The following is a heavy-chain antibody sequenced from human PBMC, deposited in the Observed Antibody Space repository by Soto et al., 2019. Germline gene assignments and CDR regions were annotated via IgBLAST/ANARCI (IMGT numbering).Heavy chain of an antibody. CDR2: SIPIFGTA. J-gene: IGHJ6*02. CDR3: ARGGSSGRRHGMDV. CDR1: GGTFSSYA. D-gene: IGHD3-22*01. Sequence: QVQLVQSGAEVKKPGSSVKVSCKASGGTFSSYAISWVRQAPGQGLEWMGGSIPIFGTANYAQKFQGRVTITADKSTSTAYMELSSLRSEDTAVYYGARGGSSGRRHGMDVWGQGTTVTVSS. V-gene: IGHV1-69*06.